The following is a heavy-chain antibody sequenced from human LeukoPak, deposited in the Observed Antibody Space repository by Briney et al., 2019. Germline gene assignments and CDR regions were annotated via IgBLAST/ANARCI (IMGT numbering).Heavy chain of an antibody. D-gene: IGHD3-22*01. CDR3: ATTPSSGYYNWFDP. CDR2: INPSGGST. J-gene: IGHJ5*02. Sequence: GASVKVSCKAFGHSLTSYYMHWVRQAPGQGLEWMGIINPSGGSTSYAQKLQGRVTMTTDTSTSTAYMELSSLRSEDTAVYYCATTPSSGYYNWFDPWGQGTLVTVSS. CDR1: GHSLTSYY. V-gene: IGHV1-46*01.